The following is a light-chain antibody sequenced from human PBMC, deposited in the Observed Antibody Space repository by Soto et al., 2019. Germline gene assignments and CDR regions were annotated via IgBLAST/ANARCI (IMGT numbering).Light chain of an antibody. CDR1: QSVSNN. CDR2: GVS. J-gene: IGKJ1*01. V-gene: IGKV3-15*01. Sequence: EIVLTQSPDTLSVSPGERATLSCRASQSVSNNLAWYQQKPGQAPRLLIYGVSTRATDIPARFSGSGSGTEFTLTISSLQSEDFAVYYCQQYNNWPPTWTFGQGTKVDIK. CDR3: QQYNNWPPTWT.